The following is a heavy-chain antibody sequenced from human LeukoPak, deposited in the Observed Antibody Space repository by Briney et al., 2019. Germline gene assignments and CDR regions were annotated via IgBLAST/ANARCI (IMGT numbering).Heavy chain of an antibody. V-gene: IGHV4-34*01. J-gene: IGHJ4*02. CDR1: GGSFSGYY. CDR2: INHSGST. D-gene: IGHD6-13*01. CDR3: ARAGIAAAGQRRDYFDY. Sequence: PPETLSPTCAVYGGSFSGYYWSWIRQPPGKGLEWIGEINHSGSTNYNPSLKSRVTISVDTSKNQFSLKLSSVTAADTAVYYCARAGIAAAGQRRDYFDYWGQGTLVTVSS.